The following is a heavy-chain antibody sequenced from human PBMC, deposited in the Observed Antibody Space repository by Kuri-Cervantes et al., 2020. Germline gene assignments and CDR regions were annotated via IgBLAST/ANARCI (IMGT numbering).Heavy chain of an antibody. CDR1: GYTFTSYG. CDR3: ARGDIVVVPAAMFLDY. D-gene: IGHD2-2*01. Sequence: ASVKVSCKASGYTFTSYGISWVRQAPGQGLEWMGWISAYNGNTNYAQKFQGRVTITRDTSASTAYMELSSLRSEDTAVYYCARGDIVVVPAAMFLDYWGQGTLVTVSS. V-gene: IGHV1-18*01. CDR2: ISAYNGNT. J-gene: IGHJ4*02.